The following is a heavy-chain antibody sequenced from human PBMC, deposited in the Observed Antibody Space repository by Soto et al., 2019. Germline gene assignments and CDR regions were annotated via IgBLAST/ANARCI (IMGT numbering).Heavy chain of an antibody. CDR3: AKGHQSYEY. V-gene: IGHV3-23*01. CDR2: ISGCVGST. J-gene: IGHJ4*02. Sequence: WGTLRLSCAASGFTFINYAMSWVRHSQGKGLEWVSAISGCVGSTYYTDPVMGRFCISRDNSPNTLYPQMNSWRSGDTAVYYCAKGHQSYEYWGQGTRVTVSS. CDR1: GFTFINYA. D-gene: IGHD3-10*01.